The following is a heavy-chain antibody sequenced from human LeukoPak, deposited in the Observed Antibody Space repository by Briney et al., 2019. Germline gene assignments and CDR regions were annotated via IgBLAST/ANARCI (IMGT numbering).Heavy chain of an antibody. CDR3: ARDHGERWFGEMGFVKDWFDP. CDR1: GGSISSSTYY. J-gene: IGHJ5*02. Sequence: SETLSLTCTVSGGSISSSTYYWGWIRQPPGKGLEWIGSIYYSGSTYYNPSLKSRVTISVDTSKNQFSLKLSSVTAADTAVYYCARDHGERWFGEMGFVKDWFDPWGQGTLVTVSS. D-gene: IGHD3-10*01. CDR2: IYYSGST. V-gene: IGHV4-39*02.